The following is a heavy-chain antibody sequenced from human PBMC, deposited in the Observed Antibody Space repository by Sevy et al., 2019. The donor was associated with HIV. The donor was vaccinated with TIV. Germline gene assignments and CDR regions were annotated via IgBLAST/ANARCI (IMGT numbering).Heavy chain of an antibody. V-gene: IGHV3-21*01. J-gene: IGHJ3*02. D-gene: IGHD3-10*01. Sequence: GGSLRLSCAASGLTFSTYTMNWVRQAPGKGLQWVSSISSSSNYIYYADSVKGRFTISRDNAKNSLYIQMNSLGAEDTAVYYCTRPYGSGSWEAFDIWGQGTMVTVSS. CDR2: ISSSSNYI. CDR3: TRPYGSGSWEAFDI. CDR1: GLTFSTYT.